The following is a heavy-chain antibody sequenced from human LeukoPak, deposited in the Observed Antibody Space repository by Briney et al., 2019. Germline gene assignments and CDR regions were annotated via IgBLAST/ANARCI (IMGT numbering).Heavy chain of an antibody. CDR1: GYTFTSYG. Sequence: ASVKVSCKASGYTFTSYGISWVRQAPGQGLEWMGWISAYNGNTNYAQKLQGRVTMTTDTSTSTAYMELRSLRSDDTAVYYCARAGGTMVRGDSYYFDYWGQGTLVTVSS. V-gene: IGHV1-18*01. CDR3: ARAGGTMVRGDSYYFDY. D-gene: IGHD3-10*01. CDR2: ISAYNGNT. J-gene: IGHJ4*02.